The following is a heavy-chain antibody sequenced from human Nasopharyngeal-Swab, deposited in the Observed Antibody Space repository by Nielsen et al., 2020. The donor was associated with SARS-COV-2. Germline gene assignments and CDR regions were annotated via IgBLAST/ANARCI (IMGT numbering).Heavy chain of an antibody. CDR2: FDPEDGEP. V-gene: IGHV1-24*01. CDR1: GYTLTELS. CDR3: ATSAPYCSCGSCYSSWFDP. D-gene: IGHD2-15*01. J-gene: IGHJ5*02. Sequence: ASVTVSCKVSGYTLTELSMHWVRQAPGKGLAWMGCFDPEDGEPIYAQKFQGRVTMTEDTSTDTAYMELSSLRSEDTAVYYCATSAPYCSCGSCYSSWFDPWGQGTLVTVSS.